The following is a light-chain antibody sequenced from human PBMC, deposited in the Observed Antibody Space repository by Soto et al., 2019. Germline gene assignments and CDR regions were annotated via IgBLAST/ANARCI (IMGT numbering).Light chain of an antibody. CDR2: EVN. CDR1: SSDVGGYNY. CDR3: SSYAGSILYV. V-gene: IGLV2-8*01. J-gene: IGLJ1*01. Sequence: QSALAQSPSASGSPGQSVTISCTGTSSDVGGYNYVSWYQQYPGKAPKLMIYEVNKRPSGVPDRFSGSKSGNTASLTVSGLQAEDEADYYCSSYAGSILYVFGTGTKSPS.